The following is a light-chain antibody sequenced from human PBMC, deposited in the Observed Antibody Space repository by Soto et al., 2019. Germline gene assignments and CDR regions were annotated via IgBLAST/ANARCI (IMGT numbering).Light chain of an antibody. CDR3: GSYAGSSYV. CDR1: SSDVGNYNF. V-gene: IGLV2-8*01. Sequence: QSVLTQPPSASGSPGQSVTISCTGTSSDVGNYNFVSWYQQHPGKAPKLMIYEVSKRPSGVPDRFSGSKSGNTASLTVSGLQADDEADYYCGSYAGSSYVFGTGTKVTV. J-gene: IGLJ1*01. CDR2: EVS.